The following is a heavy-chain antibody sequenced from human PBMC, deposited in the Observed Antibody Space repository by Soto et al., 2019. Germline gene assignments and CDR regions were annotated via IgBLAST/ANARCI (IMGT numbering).Heavy chain of an antibody. CDR2: ISPSASAM. V-gene: IGHV3-11*01. CDR3: ARGHYGLDV. Sequence: GSLRLSCEASGFTFSDYYISWIRQAPGKGLEWVSYISPSASAMYYADSVKGRFTISRDNAKNSLYLQMNSLRVEDTAVYYCARGHYGLDVWGQGITVTVSS. J-gene: IGHJ6*02. CDR1: GFTFSDYY.